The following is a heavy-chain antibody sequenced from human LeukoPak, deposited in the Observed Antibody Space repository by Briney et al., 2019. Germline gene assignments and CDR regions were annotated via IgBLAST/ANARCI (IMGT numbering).Heavy chain of an antibody. CDR2: TFYRSKWRY. CDR3: ARETGQWLPFDI. Sequence: SQTLSLTCGISGDSVSSNSAAWNRIRQSPSRGLEWLGRTFYRSKWRYDYAVSVKSRITINPDTSKNQFSLQLNSVTADDTAMYYCARETGQWLPFDIWGQGTMVTVSS. CDR1: GDSVSSNSAA. J-gene: IGHJ3*02. V-gene: IGHV6-1*01. D-gene: IGHD6-19*01.